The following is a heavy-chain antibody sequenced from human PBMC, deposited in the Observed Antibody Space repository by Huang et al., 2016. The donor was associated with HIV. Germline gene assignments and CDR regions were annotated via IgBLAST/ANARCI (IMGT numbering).Heavy chain of an antibody. V-gene: IGHV3-74*01. CDR2: IKSEWGSS. CDR1: GFTFSSYW. CDR3: VRDPRIQSWLNYLYY. J-gene: IGHJ4*02. Sequence: EVQLVESGGGLVQPGGSLRLSCAASGFTFSSYWMHWVRQAAGKGVVGCSRIKSEWGSSGYADSGKGRFTISRDNAKNTLYLQMNSLRAEDTAVYYCVRDPRIQSWLNYLYYWGQGTLVSVSS. D-gene: IGHD3-22*01.